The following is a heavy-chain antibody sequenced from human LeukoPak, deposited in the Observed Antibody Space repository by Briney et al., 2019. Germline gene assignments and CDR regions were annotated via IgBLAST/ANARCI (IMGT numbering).Heavy chain of an antibody. J-gene: IGHJ4*02. CDR2: IGGGST. V-gene: IGHV3-38-3*01. Sequence: PGGSLRLSCAASGFTVSSNEMSWVRQAPGKGLEWVSSIGGGSTYYADSRKGRFTISRDNSKNTLHLQMNSLRAEDTAVYYCARSPNYDFWSGYYDYWGQGTLVTVSS. CDR1: GFTVSSNE. D-gene: IGHD3-3*01. CDR3: ARSPNYDFWSGYYDY.